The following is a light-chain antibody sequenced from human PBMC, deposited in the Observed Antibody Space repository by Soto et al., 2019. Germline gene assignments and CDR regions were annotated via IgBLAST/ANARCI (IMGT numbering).Light chain of an antibody. J-gene: IGLJ1*01. Sequence: QSALTQPASVSGSPGQSITISCTGTSSDVGGYNYVSWYQHHPGKAPKLMIYDVSNRPSGVSNRFSGSKSGNTASLIISGLQAEDEADYYCSSYTSSSTLSTYVFGTETKLTVL. CDR1: SSDVGGYNY. CDR2: DVS. V-gene: IGLV2-14*03. CDR3: SSYTSSSTLSTYV.